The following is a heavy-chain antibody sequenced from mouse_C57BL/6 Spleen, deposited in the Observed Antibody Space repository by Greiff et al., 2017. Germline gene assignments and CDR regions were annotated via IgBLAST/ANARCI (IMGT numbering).Heavy chain of an antibody. V-gene: IGHV1-85*01. D-gene: IGHD1-1*01. CDR1: GYTFTSYD. CDR2: ISPRDGST. Sequence: VQLQQSGPELVKPGASVKLSCKASGYTFTSYDINWVQQRPGQGLEWIGWISPRDGSTKYNEKFKGKATLPVDTSSSTAYMELHSLTSEDSAVYFCARSTTVVATGAMDYWGQGTSVTVSS. CDR3: ARSTTVVATGAMDY. J-gene: IGHJ4*01.